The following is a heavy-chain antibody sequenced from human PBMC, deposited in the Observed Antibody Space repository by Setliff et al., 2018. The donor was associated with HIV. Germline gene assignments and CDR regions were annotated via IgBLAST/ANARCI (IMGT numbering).Heavy chain of an antibody. J-gene: IGHJ5*02. CDR2: FYHSGRT. V-gene: IGHV4-38-2*01. CDR1: GYSISSGYY. CDR3: SRSYCGGDCSLVVDTNWFDP. D-gene: IGHD2-21*01. Sequence: SGTLSLTCAVSGYSISSGYYWGWIRQPPGKGLEWIGSFYHSGRTYYNPSLKSRVTISVDTSKNQFSLRLSSVTAADTAVYYCSRSYCGGDCSLVVDTNWFDPWGQGTLVTV.